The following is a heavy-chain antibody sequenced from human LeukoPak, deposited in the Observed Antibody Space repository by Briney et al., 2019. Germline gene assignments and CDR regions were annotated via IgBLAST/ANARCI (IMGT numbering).Heavy chain of an antibody. CDR1: GYSISSGYY. V-gene: IGHV4-38-2*02. CDR3: ARVGGRFLEWLLIN. Sequence: PSETLSLTCTVSGYSISSGYYWGWIRQPPGKGLEWIGSIYHSGSTYYNPSLKSRVTISVDTSKNQFSLKLSSVTAADTAVYYCARVGGRFLEWLLINWGQGTLVTVSS. D-gene: IGHD3-3*01. CDR2: IYHSGST. J-gene: IGHJ4*02.